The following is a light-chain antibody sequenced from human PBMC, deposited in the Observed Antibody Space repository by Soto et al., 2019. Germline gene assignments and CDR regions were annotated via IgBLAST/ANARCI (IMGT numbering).Light chain of an antibody. J-gene: IGLJ3*02. CDR3: CSYVGTFTWV. CDR2: DAS. V-gene: IGLV2-11*01. CDR1: SSDVGGYNY. Sequence: QSALTQPRSVSDSPGQSVTISCTGTSSDVGGYNYVSWYQQHPGKTPKVMIYDASKRPSGVPDRFSGSKSGNTASLTISGLQAEDEADYYCCSYVGTFTWVFGGGTKLTVL.